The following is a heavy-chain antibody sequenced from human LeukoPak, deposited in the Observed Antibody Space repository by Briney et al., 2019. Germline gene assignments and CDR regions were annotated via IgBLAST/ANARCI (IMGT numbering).Heavy chain of an antibody. CDR2: IYHSGST. V-gene: IGHV4-59*12. CDR3: ARGGYYYGSGSYSIFDY. CDR1: GGSITNYY. D-gene: IGHD3-10*01. Sequence: PSETLSLTCTVSGGSITNYYWSWIRQPPGKGLEWIGYIYHSGSTNYNPSLKSRVTISVDTSKNQFSLKLSSVTAADTAVYYCARGGYYYGSGSYSIFDYWGQGTLVTVSS. J-gene: IGHJ4*02.